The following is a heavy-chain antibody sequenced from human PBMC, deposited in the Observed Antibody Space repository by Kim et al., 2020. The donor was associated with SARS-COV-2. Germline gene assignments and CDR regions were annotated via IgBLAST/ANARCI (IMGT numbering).Heavy chain of an antibody. CDR1: GFTFSGSA. CDR2: IRSKANSYAT. J-gene: IGHJ4*02. Sequence: GGSLRLSCAASGFTFSGSAMHWVRQASGKGLEWVGRIRSKANSYATAYAASVKGRFTNSRDDSKNTAYLQMNSLKTEDTAVYYCTRLGEMAHYWGQGTLVTVSS. D-gene: IGHD3-16*01. V-gene: IGHV3-73*01. CDR3: TRLGEMAHY.